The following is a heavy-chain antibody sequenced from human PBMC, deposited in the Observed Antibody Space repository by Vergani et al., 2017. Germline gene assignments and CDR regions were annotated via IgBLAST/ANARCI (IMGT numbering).Heavy chain of an antibody. CDR2: IYYSGST. V-gene: IGHV4-39*07. CDR1: GGSISSSSYY. J-gene: IGHJ2*01. D-gene: IGHD3-22*01. Sequence: QLQLQESGPGLVKPSETLSLTCTVSGGSISSSSYYWGWIRQPPGKGLEWIGSIYYSGSTFYNPSLKSRVTISVDTSKNQFSLKLSSVTAADTAVYYCARAPTGGYSPYWYFDLWGRGTLVTVSS. CDR3: ARAPTGGYSPYWYFDL.